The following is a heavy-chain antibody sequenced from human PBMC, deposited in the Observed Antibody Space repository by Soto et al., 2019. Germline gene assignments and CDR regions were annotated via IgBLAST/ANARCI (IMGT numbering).Heavy chain of an antibody. D-gene: IGHD2-15*01. J-gene: IGHJ4*02. CDR3: ARDSGGAHGEFNFDY. V-gene: IGHV4-39*02. CDR1: GGSISSSSYY. Sequence: SETLSLTCTVSGGSISSSSYYWGWIRQPPGKGVEWIGRIYYSGSTYYNPSLKSRVTISVDTSKNQFSLKLSSVTAADTAVYYCARDSGGAHGEFNFDYWGQGTLVTVSS. CDR2: IYYSGST.